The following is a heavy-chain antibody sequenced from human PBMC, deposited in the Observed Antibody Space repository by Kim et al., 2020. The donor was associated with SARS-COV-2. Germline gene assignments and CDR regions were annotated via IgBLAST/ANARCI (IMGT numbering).Heavy chain of an antibody. CDR3: ATGYNSR. J-gene: IGHJ4*02. D-gene: IGHD6-13*01. V-gene: IGHV3-23*01. CDR1: GFTFSSHA. CDR2: IGSGGAT. Sequence: GGSLRLSCAASGFTFSSHAMSWVRQVPGKGLEWVSTIGSGGATYYADSVKGRFTISRDNSKNTLCLQMNSLRAEDTAIYYCATGYNSRWGQGVLVTVSS.